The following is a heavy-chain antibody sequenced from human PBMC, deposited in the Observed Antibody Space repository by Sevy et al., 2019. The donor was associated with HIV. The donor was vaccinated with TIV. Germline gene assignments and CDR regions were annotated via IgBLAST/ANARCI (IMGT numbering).Heavy chain of an antibody. J-gene: IGHJ5*02. Sequence: SETLSLTCAVYGGSFSGYYWSWIRQPPGKGLEWIGEINHSGSTNYNPSLKSRVTISVDTSKNQFSLKLSSVTAADTVVYYCAGGGRTRFYYGSGSLPYNWFDPWGQGTLVTVSS. CDR3: AGGGRTRFYYGSGSLPYNWFDP. V-gene: IGHV4-34*01. D-gene: IGHD3-10*01. CDR1: GGSFSGYY. CDR2: INHSGST.